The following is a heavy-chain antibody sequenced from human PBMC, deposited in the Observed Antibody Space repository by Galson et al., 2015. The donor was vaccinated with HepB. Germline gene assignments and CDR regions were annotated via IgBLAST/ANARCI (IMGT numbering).Heavy chain of an antibody. CDR2: ISAYNGNT. CDR3: ATASSSWLVY. V-gene: IGHV1-18*01. J-gene: IGHJ4*02. CDR1: GYTFTSYG. Sequence: SVKVSCKASGYTFTSYGISWVRQAPGQGLEWMGWISAYNGNTNYAQKLQGRVTMTEDTSTDTAYMELSSLRSEDTAVYYCATASSSWLVYWGQGTLVTVSS. D-gene: IGHD6-13*01.